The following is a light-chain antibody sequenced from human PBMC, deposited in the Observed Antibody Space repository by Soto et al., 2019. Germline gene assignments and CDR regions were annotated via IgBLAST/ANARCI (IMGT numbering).Light chain of an antibody. CDR3: QQFSSYPRT. V-gene: IGKV3-20*01. CDR1: QNVRNNY. J-gene: IGKJ4*01. Sequence: EILLTQSPATLSLSAGERATLSCRASQNVRNNYLGWYQQKPGQAPRLLIYDASSRATGIPDRFSGGGSGTDFTLTISRLEPEDFAVYYCQQFSSYPRTFGGGTKVDIK. CDR2: DAS.